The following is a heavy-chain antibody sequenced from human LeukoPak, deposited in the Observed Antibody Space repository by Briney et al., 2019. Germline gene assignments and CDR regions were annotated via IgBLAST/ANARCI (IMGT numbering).Heavy chain of an antibody. D-gene: IGHD5-24*01. J-gene: IGHJ4*02. Sequence: TGGTLRLSCAASGFTFSSYGMSWVRQAPGKGLEWVSAISGSGGSTYYADSVKGRFTISRDNSKNSLYLQMNSLRAEDTALYYYARDFRDGYKSPFDYWGQGTLVTVSS. V-gene: IGHV3-23*01. CDR2: ISGSGGST. CDR1: GFTFSSYG. CDR3: ARDFRDGYKSPFDY.